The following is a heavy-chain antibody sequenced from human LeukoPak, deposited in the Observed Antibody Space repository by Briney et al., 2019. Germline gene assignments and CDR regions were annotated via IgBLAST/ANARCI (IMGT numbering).Heavy chain of an antibody. CDR1: GGSISSLY. V-gene: IGHV4-4*07. D-gene: IGHD3-22*01. CDR3: AREVGYYDSSGYYFCRAFDI. CDR2: IYTSGST. J-gene: IGHJ3*02. Sequence: KPSETLSLTCSVSGGSISSLYWSWIRQPPGKGLEWIGRIYTSGSTNYNPSLKSRVTMSVDTSKNQFSLKLSSVTAADTAVYYCAREVGYYDSSGYYFCRAFDIWGQGTMVTVSS.